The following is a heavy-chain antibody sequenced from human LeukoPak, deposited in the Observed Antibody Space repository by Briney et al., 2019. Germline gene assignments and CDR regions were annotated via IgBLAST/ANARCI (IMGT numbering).Heavy chain of an antibody. CDR1: GFTFSNTG. CDR3: ATRPGGYSIAWYN. CDR2: ISDSGANT. J-gene: IGHJ4*02. D-gene: IGHD6-19*01. V-gene: IGHV3-23*01. Sequence: PGGSLRLSCAASGFTFSNTGMHWVRQAPGKGLEWVSGISDSGANTFYADSVKGRFAVSRDNSKNTLFLQVNSLRVEDTAVYYCATRPGGYSIAWYNWGQETLVTVAS.